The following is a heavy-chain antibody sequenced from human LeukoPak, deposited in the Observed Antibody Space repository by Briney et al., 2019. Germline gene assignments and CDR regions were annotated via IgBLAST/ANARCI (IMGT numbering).Heavy chain of an antibody. Sequence: SETLSLTCTVSGYSISSGYYWGWIRQRPGEGLEWIRGIYHSGSTYYNPSLKSRVTISVDTSKNQFSLKLSSATAADTAVYYCARDPITISNSHWFDPWGQGTLVTVSS. CDR2: IYHSGST. J-gene: IGHJ5*02. D-gene: IGHD3-3*01. CDR1: GYSISSGYY. V-gene: IGHV4-38-2*02. CDR3: ARDPITISNSHWFDP.